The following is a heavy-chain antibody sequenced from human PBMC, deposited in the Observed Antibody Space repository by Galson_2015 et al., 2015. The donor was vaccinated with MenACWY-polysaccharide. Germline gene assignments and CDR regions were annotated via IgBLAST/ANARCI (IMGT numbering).Heavy chain of an antibody. CDR1: GYTFTGYY. Sequence: SVKVSCKASGYTFTGYYMHWVRQAPGQGLEWMGWINPNSGGTNYAQKFQGRVTMTRDTSISTAYMELSRLRSDDTAVYCCTRGMGGSYSSSSGGNWFDPWGQGTLVTVSS. V-gene: IGHV1-2*02. CDR2: INPNSGGT. CDR3: TRGMGGSYSSSSGGNWFDP. J-gene: IGHJ5*02. D-gene: IGHD6-6*01.